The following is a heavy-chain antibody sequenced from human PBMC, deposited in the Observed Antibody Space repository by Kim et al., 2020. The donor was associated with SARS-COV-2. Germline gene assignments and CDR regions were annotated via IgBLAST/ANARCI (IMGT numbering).Heavy chain of an antibody. V-gene: IGHV3-64*02. CDR2: ISSNGGST. CDR1: GFTFSSYA. Sequence: GGSLRLSCAASGFTFSSYAMHWVRQAPGKGLEYVSAISSNGGSTYYADSVKGRFTISRDNSKNTLYLQIGSLRAEDMAVYYCARGRLWQDYWGQGTLVTVSS. J-gene: IGHJ4*02. D-gene: IGHD5-18*01. CDR3: ARGRLWQDY.